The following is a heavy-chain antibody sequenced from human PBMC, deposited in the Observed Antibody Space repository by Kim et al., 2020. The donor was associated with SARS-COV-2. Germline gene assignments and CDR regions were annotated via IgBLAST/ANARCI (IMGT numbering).Heavy chain of an antibody. CDR2: IIPIFGTA. D-gene: IGHD4-17*01. CDR1: GGTFSSYA. CDR3: ARPKRVNPMTTVTTDYYYYGMDV. V-gene: IGHV1-69*13. J-gene: IGHJ6*02. Sequence: SVKVSCKASGGTFSSYAISWVRQAPGQGLEWMGGIIPIFGTANYAQKFQGRVTITADESTSTAYMELSSLRSEDTAVYYCARPKRVNPMTTVTTDYYYYGMDVWGQGTTVTVSS.